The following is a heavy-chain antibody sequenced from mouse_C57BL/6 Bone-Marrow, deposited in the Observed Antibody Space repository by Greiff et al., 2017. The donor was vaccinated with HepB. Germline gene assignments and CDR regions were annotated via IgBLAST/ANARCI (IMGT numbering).Heavy chain of an antibody. CDR1: GFTFSSYA. Sequence: EVKVVESGGGLVKPGGSLKLSCAASGFTFSSYAMSWVRQTPEKRLEWVATVSDGGSYTYYPDNVKGRFTISRDNAKNNLYLQMSHLKSEDTAMYYCAREGVYYGYDRAYWGQGTLVTVSA. CDR3: AREGVYYGYDRAY. V-gene: IGHV5-4*01. J-gene: IGHJ3*01. CDR2: VSDGGSYT. D-gene: IGHD2-2*01.